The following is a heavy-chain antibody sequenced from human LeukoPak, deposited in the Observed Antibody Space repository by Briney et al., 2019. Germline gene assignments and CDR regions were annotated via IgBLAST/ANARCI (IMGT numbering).Heavy chain of an antibody. V-gene: IGHV3-11*05. J-gene: IGHJ4*02. CDR1: GFTFSDYY. CDR2: ISSSSSYT. D-gene: IGHD4-17*01. CDR3: ARGGDYGDPFDY. Sequence: PGGSLRLTCAASGFTFSDYYMSWIRQAPGKGLEWVSYISSSSSYTNYADSVKGRFTISRDDAKNSLYLQMNSLRAEDTAAYYCARGGDYGDPFDYWGQGTLVTVSS.